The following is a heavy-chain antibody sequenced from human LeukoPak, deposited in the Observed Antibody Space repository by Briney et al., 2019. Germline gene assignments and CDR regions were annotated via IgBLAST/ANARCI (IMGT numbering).Heavy chain of an antibody. CDR3: ARAPRNSSTMLDF. CDR2: INCDDGST. CDR1: GYTFTSCW. Sequence: ASVKVSCKASGYTFTSCWIQWVRQAPGQGLEWMGLINCDDGSTAYAPKFQGRAIMTRDTSTSTAYMDLSSLRSDDTAVYHCARAPRNSSTMLDFWGQGTLVSVSS. J-gene: IGHJ4*02. V-gene: IGHV1-46*01. D-gene: IGHD6-13*01.